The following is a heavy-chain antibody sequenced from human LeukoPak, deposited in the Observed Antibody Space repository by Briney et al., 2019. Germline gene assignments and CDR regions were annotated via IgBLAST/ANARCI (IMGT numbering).Heavy chain of an antibody. CDR2: IKSKTDGGTA. V-gene: IGHV3-15*01. J-gene: IGHJ4*02. CDR3: TTLTMIVVHNDY. CDR1: GFTLSNAW. D-gene: IGHD3-22*01. Sequence: GGSLRLSCAASGFTLSNAWMSWVRQAPGKGLEWVGRIKSKTDGGTADYAAPVEGRFTISRDDSKNTLYLQMNSLKTEDTAVYYCTTLTMIVVHNDYWGQGTLVTVSS.